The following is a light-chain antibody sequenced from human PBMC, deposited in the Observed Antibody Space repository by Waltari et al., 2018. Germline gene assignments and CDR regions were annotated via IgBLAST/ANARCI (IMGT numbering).Light chain of an antibody. CDR3: HVWDGKTVM. CDR2: LDS. V-gene: IGLV3-21*02. CDR1: HIGGRS. Sequence: SSVLTQAPPVSVAPGQTATVTCGGDHIGGRSVHWYQQRPGRAPVLVVYLDSDRPSGIPDRFSGSKSGNAATLTISRVEAGDEADYYCHVWDGKTVMFGGGTKLTVL. J-gene: IGLJ3*02.